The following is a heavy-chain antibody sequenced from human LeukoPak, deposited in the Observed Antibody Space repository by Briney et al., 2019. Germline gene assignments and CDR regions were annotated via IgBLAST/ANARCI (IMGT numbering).Heavy chain of an antibody. CDR2: TNPNSGGT. D-gene: IGHD6-19*01. CDR3: ARTPIAVAGELDY. J-gene: IGHJ4*02. Sequence: ASVKVSCKASGYTFTGYYMHWVRQAPGQGLEWMGRTNPNSGGTNYAQKFQGRVTMTRDTSISTAYMELSRLRSDDTAVYYCARTPIAVAGELDYWGQGTLVTVSS. V-gene: IGHV1-2*06. CDR1: GYTFTGYY.